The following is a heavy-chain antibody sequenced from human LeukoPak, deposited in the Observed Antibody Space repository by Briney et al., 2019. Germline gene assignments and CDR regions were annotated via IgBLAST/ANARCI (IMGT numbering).Heavy chain of an antibody. CDR2: IWHDGSKK. V-gene: IGHV3-33*01. J-gene: IGHJ4*02. D-gene: IGHD4-4*01. CDR3: VRGDYSTFSDY. Sequence: GGSLRLSWVGAGFTFSDFAIHWVRQPPGMGLEWLTVIWHDGSKKYYGDSVKGRFTVSRDNSKNTVYLQMNGLRVEDTAIYYCVRGDYSTFSDYWGPGTRLIVSS. CDR1: GFTFSDFA.